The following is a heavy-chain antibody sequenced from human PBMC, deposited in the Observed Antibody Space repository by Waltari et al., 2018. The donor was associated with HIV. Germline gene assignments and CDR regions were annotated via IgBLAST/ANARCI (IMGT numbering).Heavy chain of an antibody. Sequence: EVQLVESGGDLVQPGESLRLSCAASGFKFSSFWMNWVRQAPGKRLEWVANIKEDGSEKYYVDSVKGRFTISRDNVKNSLYLQMNSLRAEDTAVYYCARDASYFDFWSGGYYYYGLDVWGQGTTVTVS. V-gene: IGHV3-7*01. CDR2: IKEDGSEK. CDR1: GFKFSSFW. J-gene: IGHJ6*02. D-gene: IGHD3-3*01. CDR3: ARDASYFDFWSGGYYYYGLDV.